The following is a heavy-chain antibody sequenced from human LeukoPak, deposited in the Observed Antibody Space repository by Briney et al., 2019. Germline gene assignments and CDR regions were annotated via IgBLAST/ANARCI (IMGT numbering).Heavy chain of an antibody. CDR1: GGSFSGYY. J-gene: IGHJ4*02. CDR3: ARGVAAAVLVS. D-gene: IGHD6-13*01. V-gene: IGHV4-34*01. CDR2: INHSGST. Sequence: SETLSLTCAVYGGSFSGYYWSWIRQPPGKGLEWIGEINHSGSTNYNPSLKSRVTISVDTSKNQFSLELSSVTAADTAVYYCARGVAAAVLVSWGQGTLVTVSS.